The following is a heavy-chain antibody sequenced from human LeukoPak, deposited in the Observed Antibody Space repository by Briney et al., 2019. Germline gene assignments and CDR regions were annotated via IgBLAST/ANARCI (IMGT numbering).Heavy chain of an antibody. CDR1: GFTFSHYS. V-gene: IGHV3-21*06. CDR3: ARGRSITILRGVAISDGFDI. J-gene: IGHJ3*02. Sequence: PGGSLRLSCAASGFTFSHYSMNWVRQAPGKGLEWVSSIVTSSDYIYYAGSLKGRFTISRDNAKNSLYLHMNSLRPDDTAVYYCARGRSITILRGVAISDGFDIWGQGTKVTVS. CDR2: IVTSSDYI. D-gene: IGHD3-10*01.